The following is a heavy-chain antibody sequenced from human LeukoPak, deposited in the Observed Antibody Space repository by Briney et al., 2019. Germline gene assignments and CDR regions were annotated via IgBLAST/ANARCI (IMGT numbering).Heavy chain of an antibody. J-gene: IGHJ4*02. D-gene: IGHD6-19*01. CDR2: ISGSGGST. V-gene: IGHV3-23*01. Sequence: PGGSLRLSCAASGFTFSSYAMSWVRQAPGKGLEWVSAISGSGGSTYYADSVKGRFTISRDNSKNTLYLQMNSLRAEDTAVYYCARDGWEYSSGWFDYWGQGTLVTVSS. CDR3: ARDGWEYSSGWFDY. CDR1: GFTFSSYA.